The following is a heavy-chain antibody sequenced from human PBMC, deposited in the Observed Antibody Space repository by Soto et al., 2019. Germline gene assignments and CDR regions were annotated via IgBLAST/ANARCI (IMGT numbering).Heavy chain of an antibody. CDR3: ASLGSSILKAFDI. V-gene: IGHV1-46*03. CDR1: GYTFTSYY. D-gene: IGHD2-15*01. J-gene: IGHJ3*02. Sequence: ASVKVSCKASGYTFTSYYMHWVRQAPGQGLEWMGIINPSGGSTSYAQKFQGRVTMTRDTSTSTVYVELSSLRSEDTAVYYCASLGSSILKAFDIWGQGTMVTVSS. CDR2: INPSGGST.